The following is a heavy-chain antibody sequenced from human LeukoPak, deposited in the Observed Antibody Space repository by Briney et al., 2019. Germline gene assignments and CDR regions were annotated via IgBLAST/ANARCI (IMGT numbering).Heavy chain of an antibody. CDR2: IYHSGST. CDR3: ARQGRSSSSEPFDI. V-gene: IGHV4-38-2*01. CDR1: GYSISSGYY. Sequence: SETLSLTCAVSGYSISSGYYWGWIRQPPGKGLEWIGSIYHSGSTYYNPSLKSRVTISVDTSKNQFSLKLSSVPAADTAVYYCARQGRSSSSEPFDIWGQGTMVTVSS. J-gene: IGHJ3*02. D-gene: IGHD6-13*01.